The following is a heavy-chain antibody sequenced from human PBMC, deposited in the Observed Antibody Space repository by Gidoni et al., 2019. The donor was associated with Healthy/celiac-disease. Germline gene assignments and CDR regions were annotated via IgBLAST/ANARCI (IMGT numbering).Heavy chain of an antibody. CDR1: GGSVSSGSYY. D-gene: IGHD2-21*02. J-gene: IGHJ5*02. Sequence: QVQLQESGPGLVKPSETLSLTCTVSGGSVSSGSYYWSWIRQPPGKGLEWIGYIYYSGSTNYTPSLKSRVTISVDMSKNQFSLKLSSVTAADTAVYYCARDRDCGGDCYSRFDPWGQGTLVTVSS. CDR3: ARDRDCGGDCYSRFDP. CDR2: IYYSGST. V-gene: IGHV4-61*01.